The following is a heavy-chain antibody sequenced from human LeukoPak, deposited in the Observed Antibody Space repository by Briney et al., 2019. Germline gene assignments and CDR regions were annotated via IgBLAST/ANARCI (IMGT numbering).Heavy chain of an antibody. CDR1: EFTCSNYA. Sequence: PGGSLRLSCAASEFTCSNYAMNWVRQAPGKGLEWVSGISGGGGSTYYADAVKGRFTISRDNSKNTLYLQLDSLRAEDTALYCCAKGSGINHYHWIDPWGQGTLVTVSS. CDR3: AKGSGINHYHWIDP. J-gene: IGHJ5*02. V-gene: IGHV3-23*01. D-gene: IGHD1-14*01. CDR2: ISGGGGST.